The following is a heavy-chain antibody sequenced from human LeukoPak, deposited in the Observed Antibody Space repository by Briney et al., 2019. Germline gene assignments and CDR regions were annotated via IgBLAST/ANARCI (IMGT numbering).Heavy chain of an antibody. D-gene: IGHD5-12*01. Sequence: SETLSLTCAVYGGSFSTYYWSWVRQPPGKGLEWIGEITQSGRTNYNPSLKSRVTIPIDTSKNQFSLQLTSVAAADTAVYYCAPIFGGYSDFDSWGQGTLVTVSS. CDR2: ITQSGRT. CDR1: GGSFSTYY. CDR3: APIFGGYSDFDS. V-gene: IGHV4-34*01. J-gene: IGHJ4*02.